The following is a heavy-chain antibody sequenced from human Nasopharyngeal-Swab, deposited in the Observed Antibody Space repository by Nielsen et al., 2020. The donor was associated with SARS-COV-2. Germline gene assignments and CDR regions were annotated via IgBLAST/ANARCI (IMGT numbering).Heavy chain of an antibody. Sequence: GGSLRLSCAASGFTFSDYYMSWIRQAPGKGLEWVSYISSSGSTIYYADSVKGRFTISRDNAKNSLYLQMNSLGAEDTAVYYCARDQAYYYDSSGYFFDYWGQGTLVTVSS. CDR2: ISSSGSTI. CDR1: GFTFSDYY. V-gene: IGHV3-11*01. J-gene: IGHJ4*02. CDR3: ARDQAYYYDSSGYFFDY. D-gene: IGHD3-22*01.